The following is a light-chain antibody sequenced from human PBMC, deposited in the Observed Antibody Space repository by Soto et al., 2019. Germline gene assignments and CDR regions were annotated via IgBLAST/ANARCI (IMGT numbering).Light chain of an antibody. CDR3: QQYNSWPPIT. CDR1: QIINDT. J-gene: IGKJ5*01. CDR2: GAF. Sequence: DIVLTQSPATLCFSPWGGGTLFCWASQIINDTVAWYQQKPGQAPRLVIYGAFNRATGIPARFSGGGSGTEFTLTLRSLQSEDLAVYYCQQYNSWPPITVGYGTRVEIK. V-gene: IGKV3-15*01.